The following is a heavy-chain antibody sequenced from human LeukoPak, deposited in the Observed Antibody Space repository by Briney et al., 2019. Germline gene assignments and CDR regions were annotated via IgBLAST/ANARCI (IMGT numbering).Heavy chain of an antibody. J-gene: IGHJ6*03. D-gene: IGHD1-26*01. CDR3: ARDCEVGAMLYYYMDV. CDR2: INWNGGST. Sequence: GGSLRLSCAASGFTFDDYGMSWVRQAPGKGLEWVSGINWNGGSTGYADSVKGRFTISRDNAKNSLYLQMNSLRAEDTALYYCARDCEVGAMLYYYMDVWGKGTTVTVSS. V-gene: IGHV3-20*04. CDR1: GFTFDDYG.